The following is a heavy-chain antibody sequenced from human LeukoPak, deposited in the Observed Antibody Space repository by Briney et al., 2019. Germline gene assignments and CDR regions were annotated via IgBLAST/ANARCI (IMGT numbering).Heavy chain of an antibody. CDR1: GGTFSSYA. V-gene: IGHV1-69*04. CDR2: IIPILGIA. D-gene: IGHD4-23*01. Sequence: ASVKVSCTASGGTFSSYAISWVRQAPGQGLEWMGRIIPILGIANYAQKLQSRVTITADKSTSTAYMELSSLRSEDTAVYYCARAVENWFDPWGQGTLVTVSS. J-gene: IGHJ5*02. CDR3: ARAVENWFDP.